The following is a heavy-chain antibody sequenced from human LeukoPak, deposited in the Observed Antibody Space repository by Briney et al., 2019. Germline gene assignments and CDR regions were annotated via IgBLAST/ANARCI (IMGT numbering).Heavy chain of an antibody. CDR2: INHSGST. CDR3: ARQGYTYYYDSSGYYPFDY. Sequence: SETLSLTCAGYGGSFSGYYWSWIRQPPGKGLEWIGEINHSGSTNYNPSLKSRVTISVDTSKNQFSLKLSSVTAADTAVYYCARQGYTYYYDSSGYYPFDYWGQGTLVTVSS. V-gene: IGHV4-34*01. D-gene: IGHD3-22*01. CDR1: GGSFSGYY. J-gene: IGHJ4*02.